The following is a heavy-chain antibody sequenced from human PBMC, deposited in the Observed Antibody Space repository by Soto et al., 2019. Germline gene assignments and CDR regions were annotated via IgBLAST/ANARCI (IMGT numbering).Heavy chain of an antibody. D-gene: IGHD3-10*01. V-gene: IGHV3-66*01. CDR2: IYSGGST. Sequence: GGSLRLSCAASGFTVSSNYMSWVRQAPGKGLEWVSVIYSGGSTYYADSVKGRFTISRDNSKNTLYLQMNSLRAEDTAVYYCARDSGWAAPFYYYSMHVWGKGTTVTVSS. CDR3: ARDSGWAAPFYYYSMHV. J-gene: IGHJ6*03. CDR1: GFTVSSNY.